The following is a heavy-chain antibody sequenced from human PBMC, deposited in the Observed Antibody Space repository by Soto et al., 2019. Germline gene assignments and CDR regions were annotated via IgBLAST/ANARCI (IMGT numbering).Heavy chain of an antibody. CDR3: ARDAGGNYDQ. Sequence: SETLSLTCTVSGAPITINYWSWIRQAPGKGLEWIGYIYYSGSTTYNPSLKSRVTMSADTSKDQFSLKLNSVTAADTAVYYCARDAGGNYDQWGPGIMVTVS. V-gene: IGHV4-59*01. CDR2: IYYSGST. D-gene: IGHD2-21*01. J-gene: IGHJ4*01. CDR1: GAPITINY.